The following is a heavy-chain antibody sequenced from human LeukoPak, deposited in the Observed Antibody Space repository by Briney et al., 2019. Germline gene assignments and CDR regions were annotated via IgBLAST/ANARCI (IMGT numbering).Heavy chain of an antibody. V-gene: IGHV4-4*02. D-gene: IGHD3-3*01. CDR3: ARGLPYYDFWSGYRKVPFFDY. CDR2: IKHSGST. CDR1: GGSISSSNW. Sequence: SGTLSLTCAVSGGSISSSNWWSWVRQPPGKGLEWIGEIKHSGSTNNNPSLKSRVTISVDTSKNQFSLKLSSVTAADTAVYYCARGLPYYDFWSGYRKVPFFDYWGQGTLVTVSS. J-gene: IGHJ4*02.